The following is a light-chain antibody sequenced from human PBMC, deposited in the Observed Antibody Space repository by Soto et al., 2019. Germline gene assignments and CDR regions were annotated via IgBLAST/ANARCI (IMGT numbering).Light chain of an antibody. Sequence: EIVLTQSPGTLSLSPGERATLSCRASQSVSSSSLAWYQKKPGQAPRLLIYGASSRAAGIPDRFSGSGSGTDFTLTIGSLQPDDFANYYCQQYDTYFRYTFGQGTKLDIK. V-gene: IGKV3-20*01. CDR3: QQYDTYFRYT. CDR2: GAS. CDR1: QSVSSSS. J-gene: IGKJ2*01.